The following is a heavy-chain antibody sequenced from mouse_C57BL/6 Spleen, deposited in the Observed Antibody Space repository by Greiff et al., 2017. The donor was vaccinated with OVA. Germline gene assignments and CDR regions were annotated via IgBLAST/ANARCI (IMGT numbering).Heavy chain of an antibody. CDR3: ARGGYYYGSSSYYFDY. CDR1: GYTFTSYW. CDR2: IDPSDSYT. V-gene: IGHV1-50*01. Sequence: QVQLQQPGAELVKPGASVKLSCKASGYTFTSYWMQWVKQRPGQGLEWIGEIDPSDSYTNYNQKFKGKATLTVDTSSSTAYMQLSSLTSEDSAVYYCARGGYYYGSSSYYFDYWGQGTTLTVSS. J-gene: IGHJ2*01. D-gene: IGHD1-1*01.